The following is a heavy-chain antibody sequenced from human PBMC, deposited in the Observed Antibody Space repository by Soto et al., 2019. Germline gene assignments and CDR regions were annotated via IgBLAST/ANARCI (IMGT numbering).Heavy chain of an antibody. Sequence: GGSLRLSCAASGFTFSSYWMHWVRQAPGKGLVWVSRINSDGSSTSYADSVKGRFTISRDNAKNTLYLQMNSLGAEDTAVYYCARDGVLSSIAAVYYYMAVWGKGTTVIVSS. D-gene: IGHD6-6*01. J-gene: IGHJ6*03. CDR1: GFTFSSYW. CDR3: ARDGVLSSIAAVYYYMAV. V-gene: IGHV3-74*01. CDR2: INSDGSST.